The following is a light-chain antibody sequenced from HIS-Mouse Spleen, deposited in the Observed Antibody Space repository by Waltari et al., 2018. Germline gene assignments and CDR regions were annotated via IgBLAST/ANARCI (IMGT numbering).Light chain of an antibody. CDR3: QQYNSYRWT. CDR2: KAS. V-gene: IGKV1-5*03. Sequence: DIQSTQSPSTLSASVGDRVPLTCRASQSISSSLAWSQQKPGKDPQLLIYKASSLESGVPSRFSGSGSGTEFTLTISSLQPDDFATYYCQQYNSYRWTFGQGTKVEIK. J-gene: IGKJ1*01. CDR1: QSISSS.